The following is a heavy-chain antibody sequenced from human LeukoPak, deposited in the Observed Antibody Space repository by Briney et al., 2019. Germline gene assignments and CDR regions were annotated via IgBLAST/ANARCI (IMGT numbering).Heavy chain of an antibody. CDR3: ARGYYSVAVAGPVDY. Sequence: GGSLRLSCAASGFTFSSYAMHWVRQAPGKGLEWVAVISYDGSNKYYADSVKGRFTISRDNSKNTLYLQMNSLRAEDTAVYYCARGYYSVAVAGPVDYWGRGTLVTVSS. J-gene: IGHJ4*02. V-gene: IGHV3-30*14. CDR2: ISYDGSNK. CDR1: GFTFSSYA. D-gene: IGHD6-19*01.